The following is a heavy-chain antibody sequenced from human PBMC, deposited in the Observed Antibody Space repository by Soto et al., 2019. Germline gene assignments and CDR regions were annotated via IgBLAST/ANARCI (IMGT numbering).Heavy chain of an antibody. D-gene: IGHD3-9*01. Sequence: PSETLSLTCTASGGSISSYYWSWIRQPPGKGLEWIGYIYYSGSTNYNPSLKSRVTISVDTSKNQFSLKLSSVTAADTAVYYCARADYDILTGYYRPTHFDYWGQGTLVTVSS. CDR1: GGSISSYY. CDR2: IYYSGST. V-gene: IGHV4-59*01. CDR3: ARADYDILTGYYRPTHFDY. J-gene: IGHJ4*02.